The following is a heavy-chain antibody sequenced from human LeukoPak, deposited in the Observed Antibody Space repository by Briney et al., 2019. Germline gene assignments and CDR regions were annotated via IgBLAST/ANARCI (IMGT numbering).Heavy chain of an antibody. CDR1: GYTFTNYG. J-gene: IGHJ4*02. CDR3: ARDYYDSSGYYYYEDY. V-gene: IGHV1-18*01. CDR2: ISAYNGNT. Sequence: VASVNVSCKVSGYTFTNYGISWVRQAPGQGLEWMGWISAYNGNTNYAQKLQGRVTMTTDTSTSTAYMELRSLRSDDTAVYYCARDYYDSSGYYYYEDYWGQGTLVTVSS. D-gene: IGHD3-22*01.